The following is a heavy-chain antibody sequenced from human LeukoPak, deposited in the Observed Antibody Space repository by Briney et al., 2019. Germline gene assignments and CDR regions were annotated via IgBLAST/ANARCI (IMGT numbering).Heavy chain of an antibody. V-gene: IGHV3-53*01. CDR3: ASILYG. Sequence: GGPLRLSCAASGFTVSTYSMSWVRQAPGKGLEWVATFSSGGRTSYADSVKGRFTISRDTSQNTVYLQMNSLRDEDTALYYWASILYGWGQGTLVTVSS. D-gene: IGHD2/OR15-2a*01. CDR2: FSSGGRT. CDR1: GFTVSTYS. J-gene: IGHJ4*02.